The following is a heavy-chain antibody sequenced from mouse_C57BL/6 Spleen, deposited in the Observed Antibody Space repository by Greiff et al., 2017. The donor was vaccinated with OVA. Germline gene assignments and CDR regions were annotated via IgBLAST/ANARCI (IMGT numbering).Heavy chain of an antibody. D-gene: IGHD1-1*01. J-gene: IGHJ1*03. CDR3: ANVPYYYGSSYGYFDV. Sequence: VQLQQSGPELVKPGASVKMSCKASGYTFTDYNMHWVKQSHGKSLEWIGYINPNNGGTSYNQKFKGKATLTVNKSSSTAYMELRSLTSEDSAVYYCANVPYYYGSSYGYFDVWGTGTTVTVSS. V-gene: IGHV1-22*01. CDR2: INPNNGGT. CDR1: GYTFTDYN.